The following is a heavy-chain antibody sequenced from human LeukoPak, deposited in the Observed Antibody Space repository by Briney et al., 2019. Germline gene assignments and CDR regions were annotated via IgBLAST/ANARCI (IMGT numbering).Heavy chain of an antibody. D-gene: IGHD2-2*01. Sequence: ASVKVSCKASGYTFTGHCMYWVRQAPGQGLEWMGWINPNSGDTNYAQKFQGRVTMTRDTSISTAYMDLNRLTFDDTAVYYCARRLTTSQDLDYWGQGTLVTVSS. J-gene: IGHJ4*02. V-gene: IGHV1-2*02. CDR1: GYTFTGHC. CDR3: ARRLTTSQDLDY. CDR2: INPNSGDT.